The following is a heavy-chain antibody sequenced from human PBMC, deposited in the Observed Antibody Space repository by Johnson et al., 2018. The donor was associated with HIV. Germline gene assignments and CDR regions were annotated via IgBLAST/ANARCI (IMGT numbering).Heavy chain of an antibody. CDR3: AISSGYYGTDAFDI. CDR1: GFVVSNKS. V-gene: IGHV3-66*02. Sequence: VQLVESGGGLIQPGGALRLSCAASGFVVSNKSMGWVRQAPGKGLEWVTVIYIGGSTYYADPVKSRFTISRDNSKSTLYLQMNSLRPEDTAVYYCAISSGYYGTDAFDIWGQGTMVTVSS. CDR2: IYIGGST. J-gene: IGHJ3*02. D-gene: IGHD3-22*01.